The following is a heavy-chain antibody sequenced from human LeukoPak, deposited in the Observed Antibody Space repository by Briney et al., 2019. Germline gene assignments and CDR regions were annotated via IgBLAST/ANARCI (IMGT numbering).Heavy chain of an antibody. J-gene: IGHJ4*02. CDR1: TYTFISYD. V-gene: IGHV1-8*01. CDR3: ARGPYDY. Sequence: GASVKVSCKASTYTFISYDINWVRQATGQGLEWMGWMSPNSGNTDYAQKFQGRITMTTNPSISTAYMELSSLRSDDTAVYYCARGPYDYWGQGTLVTVSS. CDR2: MSPNSGNT.